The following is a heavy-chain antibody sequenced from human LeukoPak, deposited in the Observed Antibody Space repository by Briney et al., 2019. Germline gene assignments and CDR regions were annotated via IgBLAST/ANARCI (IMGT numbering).Heavy chain of an antibody. J-gene: IGHJ4*02. V-gene: IGHV5-51*01. CDR3: ARIAVGGVWGSYRYYFDY. CDR1: GSSFTSYW. Sequence: GEXLKISCKGSGSSFTSYWIGWVRQMPGKGLEWMGIIYPGDSDTRYSPSFQGQVTISADKSISTAYLQWSSLKASDTAMYYCARIAVGGVWGSYRYYFDYWGQGTLVTVSS. CDR2: IYPGDSDT. D-gene: IGHD3-16*02.